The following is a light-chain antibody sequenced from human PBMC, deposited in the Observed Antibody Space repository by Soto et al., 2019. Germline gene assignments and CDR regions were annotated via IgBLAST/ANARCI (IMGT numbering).Light chain of an antibody. V-gene: IGLV2-14*01. CDR2: EVS. Sequence: QSVLTQPASVSGSPGQSITISCTGTSSDVGDYNYVSWYQQHPGKAPKLMIYEVSTRPSGVSNRFSGSKSGNTASLTISGLQAEDEADYYCTSYARFSTLSVSGTGTKLTVL. CDR1: SSDVGDYNY. J-gene: IGLJ1*01. CDR3: TSYARFSTLSV.